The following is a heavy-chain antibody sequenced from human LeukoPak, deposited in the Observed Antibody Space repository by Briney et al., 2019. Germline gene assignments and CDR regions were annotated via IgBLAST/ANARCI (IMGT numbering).Heavy chain of an antibody. CDR3: ARGLRDEERYYKYYYMDV. CDR1: GGSISGYF. J-gene: IGHJ6*03. CDR2: IHTIET. Sequence: SETLSLTCTISGGSISGYFGTWIRQASGKGLEWIGYIHTIETKYNPSLQSRVSMSIDTSKNQFSLNLRSVTAADTAVYYCARGLRDEERYYKYYYMDVWGRGTTVTVSS. D-gene: IGHD3-22*01. V-gene: IGHV4-4*09.